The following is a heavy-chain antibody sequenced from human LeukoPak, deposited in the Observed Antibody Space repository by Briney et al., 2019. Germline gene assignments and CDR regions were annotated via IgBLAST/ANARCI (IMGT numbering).Heavy chain of an antibody. D-gene: IGHD3-16*01. J-gene: IGHJ4*02. CDR1: GYSLSSGYY. CDR3: ARRDYGYYFDY. CDR2: IYHSGTT. V-gene: IGHV4-38-2*02. Sequence: PSETLSLPGIVSGYSLSSGYYWDWIRQPPGQGLEWIEGIYHSGTTYYNPSLQSRVTISVDTSKNQFSLKLSSVTAADTAVYYCARRDYGYYFDYWGQGTLVTVSS.